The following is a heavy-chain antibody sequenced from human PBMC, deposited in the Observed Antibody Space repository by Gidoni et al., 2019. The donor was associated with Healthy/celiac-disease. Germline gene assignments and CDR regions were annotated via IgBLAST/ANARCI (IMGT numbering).Heavy chain of an antibody. CDR2: IKSKTDGGTT. V-gene: IGHV3-15*01. D-gene: IGHD1-26*01. Sequence: EVQLVESGGGLVKPGGSLRLSCAASGFTFSNAWMSWVRQAPGKGLEWVGRIKSKTDGGTTDYAAPVKGRFTISRDDSKNTLYLQMNSLKTEDTAVYYCTTAGIVGATDAFDIWGQGTMVTVSS. CDR3: TTAGIVGATDAFDI. CDR1: GFTFSNAW. J-gene: IGHJ3*02.